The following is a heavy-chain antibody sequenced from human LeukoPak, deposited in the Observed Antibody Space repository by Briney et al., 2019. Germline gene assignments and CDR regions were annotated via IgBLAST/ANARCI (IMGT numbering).Heavy chain of an antibody. J-gene: IGHJ4*02. D-gene: IGHD3-3*01. Sequence: GASVKVSCKVSGYTLTELSMHWVRQAPGKGLEWMGGFDPEDGETIYVQKFQGRVTMTEDTSTDTAYMELSSLRSEDTAVYYCATYWGGYYHPFDYWGQGTLVTVSS. CDR2: FDPEDGET. CDR3: ATYWGGYYHPFDY. CDR1: GYTLTELS. V-gene: IGHV1-24*01.